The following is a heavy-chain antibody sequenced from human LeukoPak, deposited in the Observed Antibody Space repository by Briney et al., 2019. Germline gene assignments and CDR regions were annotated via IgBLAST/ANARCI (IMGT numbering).Heavy chain of an antibody. D-gene: IGHD1-26*01. CDR1: EFTSSKYW. CDR2: INNDGSRT. V-gene: IGHV3-74*01. J-gene: IGHJ3*01. Sequence: PGGSLRLSCVASEFTSSKYWMHWVRQARGKGLVSVSRINNDGSRTTYADSVKGRFSTSRDNAQNSVYLQMNSLRAEDTATYYCARTKWEQPPRGAFDFWGHGTVVTVSS. CDR3: ARTKWEQPPRGAFDF.